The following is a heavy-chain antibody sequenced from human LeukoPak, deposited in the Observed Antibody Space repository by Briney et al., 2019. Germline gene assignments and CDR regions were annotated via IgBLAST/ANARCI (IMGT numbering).Heavy chain of an antibody. V-gene: IGHV4-31*03. CDR1: GGSISSGGYY. J-gene: IGHJ4*02. CDR2: IYYSGST. CDR3: ARELRNSGYVFSDY. Sequence: SETLSLTCTVSGGSISSGGYYWSWIRQHPGKGLEWIGYIYYSGSTYYNPSLKSRVTISVDTSKNQFSLKLSSVTAADTAVYYCARELRNSGYVFSDYWGQGTLVTVSS. D-gene: IGHD5-12*01.